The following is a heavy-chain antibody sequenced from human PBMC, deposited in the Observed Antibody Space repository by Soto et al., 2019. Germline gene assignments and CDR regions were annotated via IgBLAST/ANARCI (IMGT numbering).Heavy chain of an antibody. Sequence: ASVKVSCKVSGYTLTELSMHWVRQAPGKGLEWMGGFDPEDGETIYAQKFQGRVTMTEDISTDTAYMELSSLRSEDTAVYYCATEVLERYYDSSGYYYFDYWGQGTLVTVSS. D-gene: IGHD3-22*01. CDR3: ATEVLERYYDSSGYYYFDY. CDR1: GYTLTELS. V-gene: IGHV1-24*01. J-gene: IGHJ4*02. CDR2: FDPEDGET.